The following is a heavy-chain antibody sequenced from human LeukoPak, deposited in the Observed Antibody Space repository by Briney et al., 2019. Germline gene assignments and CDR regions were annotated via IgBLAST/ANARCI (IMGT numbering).Heavy chain of an antibody. CDR1: GFTFSSYA. Sequence: PGGSLRLSCAASGFTFSSYAMSWVRQAPGKGLEWVSGISGSGDSTCYADSVKGRFTISRDNSKNTLYLQMNSLRAEDTAVYFCARRSGVAVAGAFDYWGQGTLVTVSS. CDR3: ARRSGVAVAGAFDY. V-gene: IGHV3-23*01. J-gene: IGHJ4*02. CDR2: ISGSGDST. D-gene: IGHD6-19*01.